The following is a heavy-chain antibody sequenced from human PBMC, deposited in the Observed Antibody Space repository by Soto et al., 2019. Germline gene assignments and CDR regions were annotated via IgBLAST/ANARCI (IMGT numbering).Heavy chain of an antibody. D-gene: IGHD3-3*01. V-gene: IGHV4-4*07. J-gene: IGHJ6*02. CDR3: ARDGQYYDFWSGYYPTNYYYGMDV. CDR1: CGSIISYY. CDR2: SYTSGST. Sequence: SAPLSLTCTVACGSIISYYWSWIRQPAGKGLDGIGRSYTSGSTNYNPSLKSRVTMSVDTSKNQFSLKLSSVTAADTAVYYCARDGQYYDFWSGYYPTNYYYGMDVWGQGTTVTVSS.